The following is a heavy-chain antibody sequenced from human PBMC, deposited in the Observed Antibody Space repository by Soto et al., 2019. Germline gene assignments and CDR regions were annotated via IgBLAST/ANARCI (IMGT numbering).Heavy chain of an antibody. CDR1: SVSISSSSYY. CDR3: ARQTGAFDI. Sequence: SETLSLTCAVSSVSISSSSYYWGWIRQPPGKGLEWIGSIFYSGSTYYNPSLKSRVTISVDTSKSQFSLKLSSVTAADTAVYYCARQTGAFDIWGQGTMVTVSS. V-gene: IGHV4-39*01. J-gene: IGHJ3*02. CDR2: IFYSGST.